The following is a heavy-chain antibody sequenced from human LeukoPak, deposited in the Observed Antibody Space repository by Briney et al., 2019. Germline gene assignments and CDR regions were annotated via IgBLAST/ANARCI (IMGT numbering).Heavy chain of an antibody. CDR2: IYTSWIT. Sequence: PSETLSLTFTVSGGSISSYYWSWIRQPAGNVLECIGRIYTSWITNSNPSLKSRGTMSVDTSKNQFYLRLSSVTGADTAVYYCARRISSAGTAGYEFWGQGAL. D-gene: IGHD6-13*01. J-gene: IGHJ4*02. CDR3: ARRISSAGTAGYEF. V-gene: IGHV4-4*07. CDR1: GGSISSYY.